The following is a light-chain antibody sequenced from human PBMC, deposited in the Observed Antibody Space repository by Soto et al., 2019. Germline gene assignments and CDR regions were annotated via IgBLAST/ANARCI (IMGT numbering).Light chain of an antibody. V-gene: IGLV1-40*01. J-gene: IGLJ1*01. CDR3: QSYDTSLSAYV. CDR1: SSNIGAGYD. Sequence: QSVLTQPPSVSGAPGRRVTISCTGSSSNIGAGYDVHWYKQLPGTAPKLLIYGNTNRPSGVPDRFSGSKSGTSASLAITGLQAADEADFYCQSYDTSLSAYVFGTGTKVTVL. CDR2: GNT.